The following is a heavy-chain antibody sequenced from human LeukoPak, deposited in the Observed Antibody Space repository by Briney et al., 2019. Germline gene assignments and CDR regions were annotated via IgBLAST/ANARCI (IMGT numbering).Heavy chain of an antibody. Sequence: GESLNISCKGSGYIFTSYWIGWVRQMPGKGLEWVGIIYPGVSDTRYSPSFQGQVTISADKSISTAYLQWSSLKASDTAMYYCARGLLDIVVVPAALGVFDYWGQGTLVTVSS. J-gene: IGHJ4*02. V-gene: IGHV5-51*01. D-gene: IGHD2-2*03. CDR3: ARGLLDIVVVPAALGVFDY. CDR1: GYIFTSYW. CDR2: IYPGVSDT.